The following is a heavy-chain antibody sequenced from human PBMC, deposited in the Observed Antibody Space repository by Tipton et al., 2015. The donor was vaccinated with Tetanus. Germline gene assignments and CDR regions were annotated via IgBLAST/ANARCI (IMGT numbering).Heavy chain of an antibody. CDR3: ARHLTAVAGTLYYYYGMDV. CDR2: INHSGST. J-gene: IGHJ6*02. CDR1: GGSFSGYY. D-gene: IGHD6-19*01. V-gene: IGHV4-34*01. Sequence: TLSLTCAVYGGSFSGYYWSWIRQPPGKGLEWIGEINHSGSTNYNPSLKSRVTISVDTSKNQFSLKLSSVTAADTAVYYCARHLTAVAGTLYYYYGMDVWGQGTTVTVSS.